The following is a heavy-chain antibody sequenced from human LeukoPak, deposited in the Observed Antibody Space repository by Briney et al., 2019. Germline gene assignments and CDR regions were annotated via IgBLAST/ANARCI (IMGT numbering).Heavy chain of an antibody. CDR1: GYTFTSYG. CDR3: ATALELLSVRMVVVHDAFDI. D-gene: IGHD3-22*01. Sequence: GASVKVSCKASGYTFTSYGISWVRQAPGQGLEWMGRISAYNGNTNYAQKLQGRVTMTEDTSTDTAYMELSSLRSEDTAVYYCATALELLSVRMVVVHDAFDIWGQGTMVTVSS. J-gene: IGHJ3*02. V-gene: IGHV1-18*01. CDR2: ISAYNGNT.